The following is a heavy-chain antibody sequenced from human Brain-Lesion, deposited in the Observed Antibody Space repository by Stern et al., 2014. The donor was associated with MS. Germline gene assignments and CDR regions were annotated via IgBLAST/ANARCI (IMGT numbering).Heavy chain of an antibody. V-gene: IGHV1-8*01. CDR3: ARAVRNQLLSEY. J-gene: IGHJ4*02. Sequence: QVQLVQSGAEVKKPGASVKVSCKASGYTFSSYDITWVRQASGHGLEWMGWMNPYSGNTGYAQKFKGRVSMTSDPSISTVYMELTSLTSDDTAVYFCARAVRNQLLSEYWGQGTLVKVSS. CDR1: GYTFSSYD. CDR2: MNPYSGNT. D-gene: IGHD2-2*01.